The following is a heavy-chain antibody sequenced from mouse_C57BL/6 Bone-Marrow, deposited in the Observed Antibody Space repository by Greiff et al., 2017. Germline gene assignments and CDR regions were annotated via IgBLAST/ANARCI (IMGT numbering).Heavy chain of an antibody. J-gene: IGHJ3*01. V-gene: IGHV5-6*01. CDR3: ARHYSNYGGFAY. CDR2: ISSGGSYT. CDR1: GFTFSSYG. Sequence: EVHLVESGGDLVKPGGSLKLSCAASGFTFSSYGMSWVRQTPDKRLEWVATISSGGSYTYYPDSVKGRFTLSRDNAKNTLYLQMSSLKSEDTAMYYCARHYSNYGGFAYWGQGTLVTVSA. D-gene: IGHD2-5*01.